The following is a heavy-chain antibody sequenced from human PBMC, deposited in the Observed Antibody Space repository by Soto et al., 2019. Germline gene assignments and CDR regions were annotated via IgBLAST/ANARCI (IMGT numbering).Heavy chain of an antibody. Sequence: SETLSLTCTVSGGSISSYYWSWIRQPPGKGLEWIGYIYYSGSTTYNPSLKSRVTISVDTSKNQFSLKLSSVTAADTAVYYCARVMAYDSSGYFVGANNWFDPWGQGTLVTVSS. CDR1: GGSISSYY. D-gene: IGHD3-22*01. V-gene: IGHV4-59*01. CDR3: ARVMAYDSSGYFVGANNWFDP. CDR2: IYYSGST. J-gene: IGHJ5*02.